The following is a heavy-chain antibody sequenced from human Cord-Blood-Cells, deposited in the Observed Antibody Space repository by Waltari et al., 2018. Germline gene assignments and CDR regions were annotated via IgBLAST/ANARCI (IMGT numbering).Heavy chain of an antibody. CDR2: IFYSGST. V-gene: IGHV4-39*01. Sequence: QLQLQESGPGLVKPSETLSLTCTVSGGSISSSSFYWGWIRQPPGQGLEWIGGIFYSGSTYYDTSLKSRVPISVDTSKTQFSLKLSSVTAADTAVYYCASLTGDYWGQGTLVTVSS. D-gene: IGHD7-27*01. CDR1: GGSISSSSFY. CDR3: ASLTGDY. J-gene: IGHJ4*02.